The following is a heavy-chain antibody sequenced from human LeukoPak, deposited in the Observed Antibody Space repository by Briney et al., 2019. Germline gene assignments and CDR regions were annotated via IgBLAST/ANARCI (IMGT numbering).Heavy chain of an antibody. V-gene: IGHV4-61*08. Sequence: PSETLSLTCTVSGGSITSGGYYWSWIRQHPGKGLEWIGYIYYSGSTNYNPSLKSRVTISVDTSKNQFSLKLSSVTAADTAVYYCARGGDGYRFDYWGQGTLVTVSS. J-gene: IGHJ4*02. CDR2: IYYSGST. CDR3: ARGGDGYRFDY. CDR1: GGSITSGGYY. D-gene: IGHD5-24*01.